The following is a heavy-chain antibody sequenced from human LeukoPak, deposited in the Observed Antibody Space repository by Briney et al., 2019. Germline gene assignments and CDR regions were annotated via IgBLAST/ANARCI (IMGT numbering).Heavy chain of an antibody. CDR1: GYSFTSYW. CDR2: IYPGDSDT. Sequence: GESLKISCKGSGYSFTSYWIGWVRQMPGKGLEWMGIIYPGDSDTRYSPSFQGQVTISADKSISTAYLQWSSLKASDTAMYYCASSRDIVVVPAAIYAFDIWGQGTTVTVSS. D-gene: IGHD2-2*01. J-gene: IGHJ3*02. CDR3: ASSRDIVVVPAAIYAFDI. V-gene: IGHV5-51*01.